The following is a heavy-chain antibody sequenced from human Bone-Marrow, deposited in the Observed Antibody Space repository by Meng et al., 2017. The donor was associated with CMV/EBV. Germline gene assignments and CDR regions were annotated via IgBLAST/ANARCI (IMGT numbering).Heavy chain of an antibody. CDR1: GGTFSSYA. CDR2: IIPIFGTA. J-gene: IGHJ5*02. CDR3: ARVSADSSGPIWGVRFDP. V-gene: IGHV1-69*05. Sequence: SVKVSCKASGGTFSSYAISWVRQAPGQGLEWMGGIIPIFGTANYAQKFQGRVTITTDESTSTAYMELSSLRSEDTAVYYCARVSADSSGPIWGVRFDPWGQGTLVTVSS. D-gene: IGHD3-22*01.